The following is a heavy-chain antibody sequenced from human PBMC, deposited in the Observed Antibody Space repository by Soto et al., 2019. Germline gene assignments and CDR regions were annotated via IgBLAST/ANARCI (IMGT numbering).Heavy chain of an antibody. CDR1: GFTIVNYA. D-gene: IGHD2-2*01. J-gene: IGHJ4*02. Sequence: EVQVVESGGGLVQPGGSLRLSCSVSGFTIVNYAMHWVRQAPGKGLQYVASISRYGDSTYYADTVKGRFTISRDNSQNTWSLQMSSLRPEDTAVYYCVKDRYVDYWGQGILVTVSS. CDR2: ISRYGDST. V-gene: IGHV3-64D*06. CDR3: VKDRYVDY.